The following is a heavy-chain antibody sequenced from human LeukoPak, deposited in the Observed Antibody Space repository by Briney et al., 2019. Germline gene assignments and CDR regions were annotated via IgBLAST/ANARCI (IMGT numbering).Heavy chain of an antibody. CDR2: VGSDGDT. Sequence: PGGSLRLSCSASGFSFRNYDMHWVRQPTGKGLVWVSAVGSDGDTYYAGSVKGRFTVVRENAKNTLYLQMNSLRAGDTAMYYCARRSAAAGIDAFDIWGQGTMVTVSS. D-gene: IGHD6-13*01. J-gene: IGHJ3*02. V-gene: IGHV3-13*01. CDR3: ARRSAAAGIDAFDI. CDR1: GFSFRNYD.